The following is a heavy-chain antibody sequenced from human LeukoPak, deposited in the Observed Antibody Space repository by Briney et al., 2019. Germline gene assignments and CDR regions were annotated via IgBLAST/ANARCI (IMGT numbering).Heavy chain of an antibody. CDR2: ISSSSSYI. CDR1: GFTFSSYS. J-gene: IGHJ6*03. CDR3: ARATRPFGVVYSAGYYYMDV. V-gene: IGHV3-21*01. Sequence: GGSLRLSCAASGFTFSSYSMNWVRQAPGKGLEWVSSISSSSSYIYYADSVKGRFTISRDNAKNSLYLQMNSLRAEDTAVYYCARATRPFGVVYSAGYYYMDVWGKGTTVTVSS. D-gene: IGHD3-3*01.